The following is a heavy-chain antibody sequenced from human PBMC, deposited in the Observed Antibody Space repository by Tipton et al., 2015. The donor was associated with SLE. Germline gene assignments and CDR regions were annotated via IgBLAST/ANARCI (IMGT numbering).Heavy chain of an antibody. CDR2: ISGYNGNT. CDR1: GDTFTSYG. D-gene: IGHD3-22*01. V-gene: IGHV1-18*01. Sequence: QLVQSGAEVKKPGASVKVSCKASGDTFTSYGISWVRQAPGQGLEWMGWISGYNGNTNYAQKLQARVTMTTDTSTSTAYMELRSLRSDDTAVYYCAGDRVHEYYDTSDYYYGGMDVWGQGTTVTVSS. CDR3: AGDRVHEYYDTSDYYYGGMDV. J-gene: IGHJ6*02.